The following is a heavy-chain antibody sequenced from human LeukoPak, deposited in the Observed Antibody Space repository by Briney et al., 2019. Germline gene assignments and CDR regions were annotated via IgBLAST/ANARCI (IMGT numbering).Heavy chain of an antibody. D-gene: IGHD5-12*01. CDR1: GGSISRSSYY. CDR2: VYYSGSS. J-gene: IGHJ4*02. CDR3: ARHVDSIMARGVDY. V-gene: IGHV4-39*01. Sequence: SSETLSLTCTVSGGSISRSSYYWGWIRQPPGKGLEWIASVYYSGSSYYNSSLKSRVTISVDTSKNQFSLKLSSVTAADTAVYYCARHVDSIMARGVDYWGQGTLVTVSS.